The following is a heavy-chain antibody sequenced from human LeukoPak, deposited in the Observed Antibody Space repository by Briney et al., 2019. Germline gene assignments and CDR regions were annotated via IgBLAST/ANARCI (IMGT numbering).Heavy chain of an antibody. CDR2: IYYSGST. CDR3: ARQPTRLVQYYYYYMDV. D-gene: IGHD3-9*01. CDR1: GGSISSGNW. Sequence: SETLSLTCAVSGGSISSGNWWSWVRQSPGRGLEWIGSIYYSGSTYYNPSLKSRVTISVDTSKNQFSLKLSSVTAADTAVYYCARQPTRLVQYYYYYMDVWGKGTTVTISS. J-gene: IGHJ6*03. V-gene: IGHV4-39*01.